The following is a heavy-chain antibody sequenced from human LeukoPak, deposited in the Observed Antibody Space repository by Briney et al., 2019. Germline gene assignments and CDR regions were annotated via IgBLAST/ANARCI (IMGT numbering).Heavy chain of an antibody. J-gene: IGHJ4*02. V-gene: IGHV3-30*18. D-gene: IGHD3-9*01. Sequence: PGRSLRLSCAASGFSFSDHGMHWVRQPPGKGLEWVAVISYEGSNTYYADSVKGRFTFSRDNSKNMLFLQMDSLRPADTAIYYCVKDEIRYFDSWGKGTLVTVSS. CDR3: VKDEIRYFDS. CDR2: ISYEGSNT. CDR1: GFSFSDHG.